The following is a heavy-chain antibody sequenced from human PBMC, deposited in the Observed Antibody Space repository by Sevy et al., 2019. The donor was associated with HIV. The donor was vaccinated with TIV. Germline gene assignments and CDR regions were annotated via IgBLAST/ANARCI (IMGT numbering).Heavy chain of an antibody. CDR1: GFIFTNYG. J-gene: IGHJ3*01. Sequence: GGSLRLSCAASGFIFTNYGMHWVRQAPGKGLEWVAVISHDGSLKYYADSVRGRVTIYRDSSKKTVSLQMNSLRFEDTAVYYCATGCRATHSAFDFWGQGTMVTVSS. CDR3: ATGCRATHSAFDF. V-gene: IGHV3-30*03. CDR2: ISHDGSLK.